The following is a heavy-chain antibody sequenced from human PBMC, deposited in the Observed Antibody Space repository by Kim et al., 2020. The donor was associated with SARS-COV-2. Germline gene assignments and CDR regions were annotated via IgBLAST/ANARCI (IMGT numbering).Heavy chain of an antibody. CDR2: IWYDGSNK. CDR1: GFTFSSYG. V-gene: IGHV3-33*01. J-gene: IGHJ4*02. D-gene: IGHD2-21*02. CDR3: AREVNCGGDCGLDY. Sequence: SLRLSCAASGFTFSSYGMHWVRQAPGKGLEWVAVIWYDGSNKYYADSVKGRFTISRDNSKNTLYLQMNSLRAEYTAVYYCAREVNCGGDCGLDYWGQGTLVTVSS.